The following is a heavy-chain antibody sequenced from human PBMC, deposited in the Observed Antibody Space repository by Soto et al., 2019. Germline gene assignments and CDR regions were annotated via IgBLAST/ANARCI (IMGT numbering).Heavy chain of an antibody. J-gene: IGHJ4*02. CDR3: AKDRRVTTGPFDY. CDR2: ISASGGST. D-gene: IGHD4-17*01. Sequence: EVQVLESGGGLVQPGGSLRLSCATSGFTFSSYAMTWVRQAPGKGLEWVSAISASGGSTYYADSVKGRFTISRDNSRNSLYLQMYSLRAEDTAVYYCAKDRRVTTGPFDYWGQGTLVTVSS. V-gene: IGHV3-23*01. CDR1: GFTFSSYA.